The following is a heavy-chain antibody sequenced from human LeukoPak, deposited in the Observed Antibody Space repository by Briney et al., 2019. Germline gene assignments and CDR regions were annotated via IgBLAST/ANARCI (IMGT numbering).Heavy chain of an antibody. J-gene: IGHJ4*02. D-gene: IGHD3-22*01. CDR2: ITSSGDGT. CDR3: AKDRPNYYGSNGHYYRRDGDY. CDR1: GFTFSIYA. Sequence: GGSLRLSCAASGFTFSIYAMSWVRQAPGKGLQRVSSITSSGDGTYYADSVKGRFTISRGNSENMLYLQMNSLRVEDTAVYFCAKDRPNYYGSNGHYYRRDGDYWGQGTLVTVSS. V-gene: IGHV3-23*01.